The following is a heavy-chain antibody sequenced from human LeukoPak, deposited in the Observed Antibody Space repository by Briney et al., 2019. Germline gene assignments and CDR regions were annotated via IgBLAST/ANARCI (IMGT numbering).Heavy chain of an antibody. Sequence: GESLKISCKGSGYSFTSYWIGWVRQMPGKGLEWMGIIYPGDSDTRYSPSFQGQVTISAGKSISTAYLQWSSLKASDTAMYYCARLTAVTTPRSVSYFDYWGQGTLVTVSS. CDR2: IYPGDSDT. J-gene: IGHJ4*02. CDR3: ARLTAVTTPRSVSYFDY. CDR1: GYSFTSYW. V-gene: IGHV5-51*01. D-gene: IGHD4-17*01.